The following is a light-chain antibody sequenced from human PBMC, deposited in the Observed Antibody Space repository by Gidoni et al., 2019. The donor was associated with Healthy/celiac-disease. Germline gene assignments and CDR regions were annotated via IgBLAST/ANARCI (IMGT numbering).Light chain of an antibody. Sequence: DIQMTQSPSTLSASVGDRVTITCRASQSISSWLAWYQQKPGKAPKLLIYKASSLESGVPSKFSGSGSGTEFTLTISSLQPDDFATYYCQQYNSYQCSFXQXTKLEIK. V-gene: IGKV1-5*03. J-gene: IGKJ2*04. CDR3: QQYNSYQCS. CDR2: KAS. CDR1: QSISSW.